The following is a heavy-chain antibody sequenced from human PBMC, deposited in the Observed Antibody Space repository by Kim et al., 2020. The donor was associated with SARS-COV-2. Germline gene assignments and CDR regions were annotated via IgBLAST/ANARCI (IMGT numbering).Heavy chain of an antibody. V-gene: IGHV1-3*01. J-gene: IGHJ6*02. CDR2: INAGNGNT. CDR1: GYTFTSYA. D-gene: IGHD6-13*01. CDR3: ASSGHSSWYNYGSAGMDV. Sequence: ASVKVSCKASGYTFTSYAMHWVRQAPGQRLEWMGWINAGNGNTKYSQKFQGRVTITRDTSASTAYMELSSLRSEDTAVYYCASSGHSSWYNYGSAGMDVWGQGTTVTVSS.